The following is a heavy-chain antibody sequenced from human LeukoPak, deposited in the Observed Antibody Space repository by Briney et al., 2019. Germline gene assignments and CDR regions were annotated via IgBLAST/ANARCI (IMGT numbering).Heavy chain of an antibody. Sequence: PSETLSLTCTVSGGSISSYYWSWIQQPAGKGLEWIGRIYTSGSTYYNPSLKSRVTISVDTSKNQFSLKLSSVTAADTAVYYCAGYSALYTYYYGSGSRPFDYWGQGTLVTVSS. V-gene: IGHV4-4*07. CDR3: AGYSALYTYYYGSGSRPFDY. CDR2: IYTSGST. J-gene: IGHJ4*02. D-gene: IGHD3-10*01. CDR1: GGSISSYY.